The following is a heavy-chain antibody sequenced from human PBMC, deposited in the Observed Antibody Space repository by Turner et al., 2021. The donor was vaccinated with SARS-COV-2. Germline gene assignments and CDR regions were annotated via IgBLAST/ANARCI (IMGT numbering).Heavy chain of an antibody. J-gene: IGHJ4*02. CDR1: GFTFSSYA. D-gene: IGHD3-22*01. CDR2: ISGSGGRT. CDR3: AKGYDSSGYYSARGGLFCDY. V-gene: IGHV3-23*01. Sequence: EVQLLESGGGLVQPGRSLRLSCAASGFTFSSYAMSWVRQSPGKGLEWVSAISGSGGRTYYADSVKGRFTISRDNSKNTLYLQMNSLRAEDTAVYYCAKGYDSSGYYSARGGLFCDYWGQGTLFTVSS.